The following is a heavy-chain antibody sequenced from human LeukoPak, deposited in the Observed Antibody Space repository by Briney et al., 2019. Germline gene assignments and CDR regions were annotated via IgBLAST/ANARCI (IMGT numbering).Heavy chain of an antibody. V-gene: IGHV3-21*01. CDR1: GFTFSDYT. Sequence: GGSLRLSCGASGFTFSDYTMNWVRQAPGKGLEWVSSISSSTGYIYYADSVKGRFTISRDNAKNSLYLQMNSLRAEDTAVYYCARDPDSTSVWGQGTLVTVSS. CDR3: ARDPDSTSV. D-gene: IGHD2-2*01. J-gene: IGHJ4*02. CDR2: ISSSTGYI.